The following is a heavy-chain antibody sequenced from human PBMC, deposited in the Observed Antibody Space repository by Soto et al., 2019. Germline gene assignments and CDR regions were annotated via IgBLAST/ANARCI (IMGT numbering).Heavy chain of an antibody. Sequence: EVQLVESGGGLVQPGGSLRLSCAASGFTFSSYDMHWVRQATGKGLEWVSAIGTAGDTYYPGSVKGRFTISRENAKNSLYLQINTLIPGYIGVYYCTRSPPGGYHYYYCMDVWGQGTTVTVSS. V-gene: IGHV3-13*04. CDR3: TRSPPGGYHYYYCMDV. CDR2: IGTAGDT. CDR1: GFTFSSYD. D-gene: IGHD3-22*01. J-gene: IGHJ6*02.